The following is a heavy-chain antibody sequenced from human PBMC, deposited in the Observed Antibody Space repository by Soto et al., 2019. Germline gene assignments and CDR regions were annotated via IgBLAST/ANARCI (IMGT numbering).Heavy chain of an antibody. J-gene: IGHJ6*02. CDR2: INPSGGST. D-gene: IGHD3-3*01. CDR1: GYTFTSYY. V-gene: IGHV1-46*01. Sequence: ASVKVSCKASGYTFTSYYMHWVRQAPGQGLEWMGIINPSGGSTSYAQKFQGRVTMTRDTSTSTVYMELSSLRSEDTAVYYCARDRRYYDFWSGYHPARYYGTDVWGQGTPFTVSS. CDR3: ARDRRYYDFWSGYHPARYYGTDV.